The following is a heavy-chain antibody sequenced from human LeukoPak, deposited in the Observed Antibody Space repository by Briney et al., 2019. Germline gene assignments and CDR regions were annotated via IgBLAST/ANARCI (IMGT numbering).Heavy chain of an antibody. CDR3: ARGSGSMDV. J-gene: IGHJ6*03. V-gene: IGHV3-66*01. CDR2: IWSDGPT. D-gene: IGHD3-10*01. CDR1: GFSVSNNY. Sequence: GGSLRLSCAASGFSVSNNYMSWVRQAPGKGLEWVSVIWSDGPTYYADSMKGRFTISRDNSKNTLYLQVNSLRVADTAVYYCARGSGSMDVWGKGTTVTISS.